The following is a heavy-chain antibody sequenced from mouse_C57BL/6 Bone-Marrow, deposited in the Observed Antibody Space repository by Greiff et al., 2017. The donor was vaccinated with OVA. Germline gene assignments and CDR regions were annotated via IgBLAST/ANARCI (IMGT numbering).Heavy chain of an antibody. V-gene: IGHV2-3*01. CDR3: ASGWLLKYFDV. CDR1: GFSLTSYG. D-gene: IGHD2-3*01. Sequence: VKLVESGPGLVAPSQRLSITCTVSGFSLTSYGVSWVRQPPGKGLEWLGVIWGDGSTNYHSALISRLSISKDNSKSQVFLKLNSLQTDDTATYYCASGWLLKYFDVWGTGTTVTVSS. J-gene: IGHJ1*03. CDR2: IWGDGST.